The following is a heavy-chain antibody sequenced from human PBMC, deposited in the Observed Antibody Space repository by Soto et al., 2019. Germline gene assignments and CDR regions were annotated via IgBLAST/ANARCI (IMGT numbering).Heavy chain of an antibody. CDR1: GGTFSSYA. V-gene: IGHV1-69*13. Sequence: SMKVSCKASGGTFSSYAISWERQAPGQGLDWMGGIIPIFGTANYAQKFQGRVTITADDSKNQFSPQLNSVTPEDTAVYYCARVPNPFRLKIGYEDAFDFWGQGTLVTVSS. J-gene: IGHJ3*01. D-gene: IGHD5-12*01. CDR2: IIPIFGTA. CDR3: ARVPNPFRLKIGYEDAFDF.